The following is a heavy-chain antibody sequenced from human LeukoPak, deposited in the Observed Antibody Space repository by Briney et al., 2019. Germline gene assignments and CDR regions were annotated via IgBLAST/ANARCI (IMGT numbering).Heavy chain of an antibody. V-gene: IGHV3-23*01. Sequence: PGGSLRLSCAASGFTFSSYAMSWVRQAPGKGLEWVSAISGSGGSTYYADSVKGRFTISRDNSRNTLYLQMNSLRAEDTAVYYCAKMGSGWSPTYYFDYWGQGTLVTVSS. CDR2: ISGSGGST. J-gene: IGHJ4*02. CDR1: GFTFSSYA. D-gene: IGHD6-19*01. CDR3: AKMGSGWSPTYYFDY.